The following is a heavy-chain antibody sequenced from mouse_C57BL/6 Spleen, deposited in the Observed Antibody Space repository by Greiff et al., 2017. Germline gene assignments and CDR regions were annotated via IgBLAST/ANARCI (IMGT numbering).Heavy chain of an antibody. CDR2: ISSGGSYT. D-gene: IGHD1-1*01. CDR3: ARHGTTVVATDYFDY. V-gene: IGHV5-6*01. CDR1: GFTFSSYG. Sequence: EVKLQESGGDLVKPGGSLKLSCAASGFTFSSYGMSWVRQTPDKRLEWVATISSGGSYTYYPDSVKGRFTISRDNAKNTLYLQMSSLKSEDTAMYYCARHGTTVVATDYFDYWGQGTTRTVSS. J-gene: IGHJ2*01.